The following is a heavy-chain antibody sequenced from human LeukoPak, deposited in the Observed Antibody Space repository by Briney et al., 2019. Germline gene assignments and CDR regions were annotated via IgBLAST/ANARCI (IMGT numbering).Heavy chain of an antibody. CDR2: ISSSSTI. CDR1: GFTLSSYS. Sequence: GGSLRLSCAASGFTLSSYSMNWVRQAPGKGLEWVSYISSSSTIYYADSVKGRFTISRDNSKNTLYLQMNSLRAEDTAVYYCANIAEGRSYYFDYWGQGTLVTVSS. V-gene: IGHV3-48*01. D-gene: IGHD2-15*01. CDR3: ANIAEGRSYYFDY. J-gene: IGHJ4*02.